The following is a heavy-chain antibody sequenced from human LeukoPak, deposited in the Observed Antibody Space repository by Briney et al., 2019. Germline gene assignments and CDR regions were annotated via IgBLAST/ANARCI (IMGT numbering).Heavy chain of an antibody. CDR2: IYHSGST. D-gene: IGHD3-10*01. Sequence: KPSETLSLTCTVSGYSISSGYYWGWIRQPPGKGLEWIGSIYHSGSTYYNPTLKSRVTISIDTSKNQFSLKVKSVTAADTAVYYCARLPLGAFGEVLNFDCWGQGTLVIVSS. CDR1: GYSISSGYY. V-gene: IGHV4-38-2*02. CDR3: ARLPLGAFGEVLNFDC. J-gene: IGHJ4*02.